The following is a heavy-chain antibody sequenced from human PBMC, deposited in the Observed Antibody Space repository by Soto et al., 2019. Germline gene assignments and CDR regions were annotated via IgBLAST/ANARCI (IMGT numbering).Heavy chain of an antibody. CDR1: GFTFSSYG. CDR2: ISYDGSNK. V-gene: IGHV3-30*03. J-gene: IGHJ3*01. D-gene: IGHD6-13*01. CDR3: ASIAAAQDSFDF. Sequence: GGYLRLSCAASGFTFSSYGMHWVRQAPGKGLEWVAVISYDGSNKYYADSVKGRFTISRDNSKNTLYLQMNSLRAEDTAVYYCASIAAAQDSFDFRDQGTMVTVSS.